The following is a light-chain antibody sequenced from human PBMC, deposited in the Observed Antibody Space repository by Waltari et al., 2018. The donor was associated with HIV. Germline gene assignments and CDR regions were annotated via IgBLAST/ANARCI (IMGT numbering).Light chain of an antibody. Sequence: QSALTQPPSASGSPGPSVTISCTGTSSDVGGYNYVSWSQQHPGKAPQLMIYDFSQRPSGVPNRFSGSKSGNTASLTVSGLQTEDEANYYCSSYAGSNNWVFGGGTNLTVL. CDR2: DFS. CDR3: SSYAGSNNWV. CDR1: SSDVGGYNY. J-gene: IGLJ3*02. V-gene: IGLV2-8*01.